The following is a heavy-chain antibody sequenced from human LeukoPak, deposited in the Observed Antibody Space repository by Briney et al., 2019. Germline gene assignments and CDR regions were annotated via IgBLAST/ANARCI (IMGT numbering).Heavy chain of an antibody. D-gene: IGHD3-10*01. V-gene: IGHV5-51*01. CDR1: GYSFTSYW. CDR3: ARPYGSGSYLYYFDY. J-gene: IGHJ4*02. CDR2: IYPCASDT. Sequence: GESLKISWKGSGYSFTSYWIGWVRQMPGKGLEWMGIIYPCASDTRYSPSFQGQVTISADKSISTAYLQWSSLKASDTAMYYCARPYGSGSYLYYFDYWGQGTLVTVSS.